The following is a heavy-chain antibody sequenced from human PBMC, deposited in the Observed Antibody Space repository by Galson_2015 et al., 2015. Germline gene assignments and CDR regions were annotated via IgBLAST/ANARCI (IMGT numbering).Heavy chain of an antibody. J-gene: IGHJ1*01. CDR3: AKDLRLRRNSCGQGGIFQH. Sequence: SLRLSCAASGFTFDDYAMHWVRQAPGKGLEWVSGISWNSGSIGYADSVKGRFTISRDNAKNSLYLQMNSLRAEDTALYYCAKDLRLRRNSCGQGGIFQHWGQGTLVTVSS. CDR1: GFTFDDYA. V-gene: IGHV3-9*01. D-gene: IGHD6-19*01. CDR2: ISWNSGSI.